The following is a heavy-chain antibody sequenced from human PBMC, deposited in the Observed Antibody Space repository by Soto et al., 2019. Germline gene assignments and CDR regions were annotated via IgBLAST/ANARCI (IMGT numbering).Heavy chain of an antibody. CDR3: ASLGYDFWSGYYTGHYFDY. J-gene: IGHJ4*01. V-gene: IGHV4-38-2*01. CDR2: IYHSGST. CDR1: GYSIRSGYY. D-gene: IGHD3-3*01. Sequence: TPSFTCAVSGYSIRSGYYWGWIRQPPGKGLEWIGSIYHSGSTYYNPSLKSRVTISVDTSKNQFSLKLSSVTAADTAVYYCASLGYDFWSGYYTGHYFDYWGQGTLVTVSS.